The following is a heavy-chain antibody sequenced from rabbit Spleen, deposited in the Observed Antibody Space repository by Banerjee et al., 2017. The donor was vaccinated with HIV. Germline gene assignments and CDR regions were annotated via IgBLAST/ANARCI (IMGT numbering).Heavy chain of an antibody. D-gene: IGHD6-1*01. V-gene: IGHV1S45*01. CDR2: IETDSSGFT. CDR3: ARGALGYYGYDKDL. J-gene: IGHJ6*01. CDR1: GVSFSGSSY. Sequence: QEQLVESGGGLVKPGASLTLTCTASGVSFSGSSYMCWVRQAPGKGLEWIACIETDSSGFTYFATWAKGRFTISKTSSTTVTLQVTSLTAADTATYFCARGALGYYGYDKDLWGPGTLVTVS.